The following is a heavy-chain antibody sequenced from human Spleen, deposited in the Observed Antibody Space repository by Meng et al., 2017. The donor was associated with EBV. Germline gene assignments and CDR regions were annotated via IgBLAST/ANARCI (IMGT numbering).Heavy chain of an antibody. CDR1: GGIFSNYD. V-gene: IGHV1-69*06. J-gene: IGHJ4*02. D-gene: IGHD7-27*01. CDR2: IIPLYGTA. CDR3: ARDGNHNSGYYDY. Sequence: QVQLVQSGPEVKKPGSSGKVSCKVSGGIFSNYDISWVRQAPGQGLEWLGGIIPLYGTANYAQRFQGRVTITADKSTSTAYMELSSLRSEDTAVYYCARDGNHNSGYYDYWGQGTLVTVSS.